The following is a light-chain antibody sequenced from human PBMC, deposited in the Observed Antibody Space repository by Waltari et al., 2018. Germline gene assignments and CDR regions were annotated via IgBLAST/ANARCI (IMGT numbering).Light chain of an antibody. CDR2: EGS. J-gene: IGLJ3*02. CDR1: SSDVGSYNL. Sequence: QSALTQPASVSGSPGPSVTISCTATSSDVGSYNLVSRYQQHPGKAPKLSVYEGSKRPSGVSNRFAGSRSGNTASLTISRLQAEDEADYYCCSYAGDSTWVFGGGTKLTVL. CDR3: CSYAGDSTWV. V-gene: IGLV2-23*01.